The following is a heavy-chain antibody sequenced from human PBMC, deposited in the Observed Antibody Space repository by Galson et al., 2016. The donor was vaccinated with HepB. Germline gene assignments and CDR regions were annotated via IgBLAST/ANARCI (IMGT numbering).Heavy chain of an antibody. CDR3: AMDRLGGLDY. CDR1: GFTFGTKA. Sequence: SVKVSCKASGFTFGTKAVHWVRQARGQHLEWIGWIVFGSGNTNFAQDLQGRVTFARDISTNTVHMDLGGLTSDDTAVYYCAMDRLGGLDYWGQGTQVTVS. D-gene: IGHD1-26*01. J-gene: IGHJ4*02. V-gene: IGHV1-58*01. CDR2: IVFGSGNT.